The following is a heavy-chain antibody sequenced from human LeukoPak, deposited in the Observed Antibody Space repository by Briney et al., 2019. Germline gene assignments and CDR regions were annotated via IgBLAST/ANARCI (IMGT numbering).Heavy chain of an antibody. CDR2: IITIFGTA. V-gene: IGHV1-69*06. D-gene: IGHD1-1*01. CDR3: ARELGTGTTSGAFDI. J-gene: IGHJ3*02. CDR1: GGTFSNYA. Sequence: ASVKVSCKASGGTFSNYAIRWVRQAPGQGLEWMGGIITIFGTANYAQKFQGRVTITADKSTSTVYMELSSLRSEDTAVYYCARELGTGTTSGAFDIWGQGTMVTVSS.